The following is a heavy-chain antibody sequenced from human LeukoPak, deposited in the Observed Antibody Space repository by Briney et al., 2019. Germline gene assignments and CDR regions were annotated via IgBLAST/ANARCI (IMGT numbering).Heavy chain of an antibody. J-gene: IGHJ4*02. CDR3: ARMNFDNSAYYYGALL. D-gene: IGHD3-22*01. CDR1: GDSLRSGAYY. CDR2: IYYTGGT. Sequence: PSETLSLTCSVSGDSLRSGAYYWGWIRQSPGRGLEWIGTIYYTGGTYYNPSLSGRVSISADKSKNLFSLRLNSVTAADTAMYYCARMNFDNSAYYYGALLWGQGTLVTVSS. V-gene: IGHV4-39*07.